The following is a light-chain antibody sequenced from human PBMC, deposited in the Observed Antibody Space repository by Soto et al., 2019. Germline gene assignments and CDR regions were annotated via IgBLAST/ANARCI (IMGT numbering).Light chain of an antibody. Sequence: ETVLTQSPGTLSLSPGERATLSCRASQSISSGYLAWYQQRPGQAPRLLISGASNRATGIPDRFSGSGSGPDFPLTFSRLEPEDFAVYYCQQYGGSPLVTFGGGTKVEIK. CDR3: QQYGGSPLVT. CDR2: GAS. CDR1: QSISSGY. V-gene: IGKV3-20*01. J-gene: IGKJ4*01.